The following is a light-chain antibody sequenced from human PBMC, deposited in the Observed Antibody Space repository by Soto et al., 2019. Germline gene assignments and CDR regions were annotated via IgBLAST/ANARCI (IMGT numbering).Light chain of an antibody. J-gene: IGLJ1*01. CDR1: SSDVGGYNH. CDR2: DVS. V-gene: IGLV2-11*01. Sequence: QSVLTQPRSVSGSPGQSVTISCTGTSSDVGGYNHVSWYQQHPGKAPKLTIYDVSKRPSGVPDRFSGSKSGNTASLTISGLQAEDEADYYCCSYAGSYTFVFGTGTKVTVL. CDR3: CSYAGSYTFV.